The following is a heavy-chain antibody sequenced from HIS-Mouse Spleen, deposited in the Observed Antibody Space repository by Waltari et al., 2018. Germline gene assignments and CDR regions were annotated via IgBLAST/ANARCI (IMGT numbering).Heavy chain of an antibody. J-gene: IGHJ5*02. CDR3: ARTPSIAARPQYNWFDP. D-gene: IGHD6-6*01. CDR1: GYTFTGYY. Sequence: QVQLVQSGAEVKKPGASVKVSCKASGYTFTGYYMHWVRQAPGQGLEWMGWINPNSGGTNYAQKFQGRVTMTRDTAISTAYMELSRLRSDDTAVYYCARTPSIAARPQYNWFDPWGQGTLVTVSS. CDR2: INPNSGGT. V-gene: IGHV1-2*02.